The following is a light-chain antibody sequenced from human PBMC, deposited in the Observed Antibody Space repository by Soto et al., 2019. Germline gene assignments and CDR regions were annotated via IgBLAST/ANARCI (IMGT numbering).Light chain of an antibody. CDR2: EDN. J-gene: IGLJ3*02. CDR3: QSYHSSNVV. Sequence: NFMLTQPHSVSESPGKTVTISCTRSSGSIASNYVQGYQQRPGSAPTTVIYEDNQRPSGVPDRFSGSIDSSSNSASLTISRLKTEDEADYYCQSYHSSNVVFGGGTKLTVL. V-gene: IGLV6-57*04. CDR1: SGSIASNY.